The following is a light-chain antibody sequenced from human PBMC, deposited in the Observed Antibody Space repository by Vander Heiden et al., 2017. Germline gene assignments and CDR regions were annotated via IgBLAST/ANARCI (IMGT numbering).Light chain of an antibody. CDR3: QQYYKTPQT. CDR1: QSSSSN. Sequence: DIQMTQSPPSLSPSVGERATITCRASQSSSSNLKWYQQKPGKAPRRLIYAASSLHSGIPARCSGSGSGTEFTITSSSLQPEDLATYYCQQYYKTPQTCGEGTRLEMK. CDR2: AAS. V-gene: IGKV1-39*01. J-gene: IGKJ5*01.